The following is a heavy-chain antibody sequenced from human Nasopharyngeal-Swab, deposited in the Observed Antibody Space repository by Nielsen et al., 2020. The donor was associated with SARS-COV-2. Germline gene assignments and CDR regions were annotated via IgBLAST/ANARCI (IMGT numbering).Heavy chain of an antibody. D-gene: IGHD6-19*01. V-gene: IGHV3-30-3*01. Sequence: GESLKISCAASGFTFSSYAMHWVRQAPGKGLEWVAVISYDGSNKYYADSVKGRFTISRDNSKNTLYLQMNSLRAEDTAAYYCARDLVYSAYSSGWYEDYYYGMDVWGQGTTVTVSS. J-gene: IGHJ6*02. CDR1: GFTFSSYA. CDR2: ISYDGSNK. CDR3: ARDLVYSAYSSGWYEDYYYGMDV.